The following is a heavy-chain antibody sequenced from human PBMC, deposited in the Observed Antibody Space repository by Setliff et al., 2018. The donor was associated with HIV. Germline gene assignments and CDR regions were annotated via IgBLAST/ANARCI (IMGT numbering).Heavy chain of an antibody. J-gene: IGHJ4*02. D-gene: IGHD2-21*02. CDR3: ARQTATGSSATFDC. V-gene: IGHV4-4*07. Sequence: LSLTCTVSGGSMSGYFWTWIRQPAGKGLEWIGRILPSGATNYNPSLKSRLTMSVDTSNNQLSLKLSSVTAADTAVYYCARQTATGSSATFDCWGQGTLVTVSS. CDR1: GGSMSGYF. CDR2: ILPSGAT.